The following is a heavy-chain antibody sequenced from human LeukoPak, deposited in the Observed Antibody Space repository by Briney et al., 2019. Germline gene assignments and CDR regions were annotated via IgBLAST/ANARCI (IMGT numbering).Heavy chain of an antibody. Sequence: GSLRLSCAASGFTFSSYWMSWVRQAPGKGLEWIGYIYYSGSTNYNPSLKSRVTISVDTSKNQFSLKLSSVTAADTAVYYCARGGAAAVFGAWGQGTLVTVSS. CDR1: GFTFSSYW. CDR3: ARGGAAAVFGA. J-gene: IGHJ5*02. CDR2: IYYSGST. D-gene: IGHD6-13*01. V-gene: IGHV4-59*01.